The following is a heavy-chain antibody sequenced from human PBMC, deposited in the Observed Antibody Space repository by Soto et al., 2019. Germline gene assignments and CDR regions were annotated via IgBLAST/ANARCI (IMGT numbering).Heavy chain of an antibody. CDR1: GGSISSYY. CDR3: ARFGGATTFDY. J-gene: IGHJ4*02. V-gene: IGHV4-59*01. D-gene: IGHD1-26*01. Sequence: KTSETLSLTCTVSGGSISSYYWSWIRQPPGKGLEWIGYIYYSGSTNYNPSLKSRVTISVDTSKNQFSLKLSSVTAADTAVYYCARFGGATTFDYWGQGTLVTVSS. CDR2: IYYSGST.